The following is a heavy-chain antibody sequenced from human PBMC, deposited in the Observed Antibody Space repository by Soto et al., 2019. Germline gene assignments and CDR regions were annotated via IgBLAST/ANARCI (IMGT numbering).Heavy chain of an antibody. J-gene: IGHJ4*02. CDR2: MYGGGRT. Sequence: LRLSCAASGFTVYDNQMCWVRQAPGKGLEWVSIMYGGGRTYYADSVKGRFTISRDNSKNTLYLQMNSLRAGDSAVYYCARDRNYFDYWGQGTPVTVSS. CDR1: GFTVYDNQ. CDR3: ARDRNYFDY. V-gene: IGHV3-53*01.